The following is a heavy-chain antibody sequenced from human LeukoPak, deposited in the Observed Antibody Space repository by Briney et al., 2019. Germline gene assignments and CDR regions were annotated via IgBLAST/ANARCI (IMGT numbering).Heavy chain of an antibody. D-gene: IGHD3-22*01. J-gene: IGHJ4*02. Sequence: SETLSLTCTVSGGSVSSYYWSWIRQPPGKGLEWIGYIYYSGSTNYNPSLKSRVTISVDTSKNQFSLKLSSVTAADTAVYYCARVESSGYYFVPYFDYWGQGTLVTVSS. V-gene: IGHV4-59*02. CDR2: IYYSGST. CDR1: GGSVSSYY. CDR3: ARVESSGYYFVPYFDY.